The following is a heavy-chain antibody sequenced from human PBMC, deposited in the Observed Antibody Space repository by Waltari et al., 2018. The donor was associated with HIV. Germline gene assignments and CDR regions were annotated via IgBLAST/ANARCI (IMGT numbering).Heavy chain of an antibody. D-gene: IGHD6-6*01. V-gene: IGHV3-33*01. J-gene: IGHJ4*02. Sequence: QVQLVESGGGVVQPVTPLTLSCAVSGFACSIFAIHWVRQSPGKRLEWLAVFWSDGAEISYADSVKGRFTISKDSSQKTLYLHLTSLRAEDTALYYCARGYSSSRWIPLYHWGRGTLVTVSS. CDR3: ARGYSSSRWIPLYH. CDR2: FWSDGAEI. CDR1: GFACSIFA.